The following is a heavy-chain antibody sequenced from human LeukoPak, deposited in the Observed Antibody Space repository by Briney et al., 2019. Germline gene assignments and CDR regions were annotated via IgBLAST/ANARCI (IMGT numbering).Heavy chain of an antibody. CDR1: GYTFTSYG. V-gene: IGHV1-18*01. CDR2: ISAYNGNT. J-gene: IGHJ4*02. D-gene: IGHD3-22*01. CDR3: ARQYYDSSGYYYVGYYFDY. Sequence: GESLKISCKASGYTFTSYGISWVRQAPGQGLEWMGWISAYNGNTNYAQKLQGRVTMTTDTSTSTAYMELRSLRSDDTAVYYCARQYYDSSGYYYVGYYFDYWGQGTLVTVSS.